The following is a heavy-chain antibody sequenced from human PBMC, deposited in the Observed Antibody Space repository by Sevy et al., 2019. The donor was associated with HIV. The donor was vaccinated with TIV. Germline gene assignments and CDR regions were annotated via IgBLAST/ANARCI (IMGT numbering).Heavy chain of an antibody. CDR1: GFTFSTYA. V-gene: IGHV3-30*10. J-gene: IGHJ3*02. D-gene: IGHD3-10*01. Sequence: GGSLRLSCAASGFTFSTYALHWVRQAPGRGLQWVSVITYDGSDKYYTESVRGRLTISRDNSENTVYLQMNSLRVEDTALYYCARDKFYYGSGSYFHRTFDIWGQGTMVTVSS. CDR2: ITYDGSDK. CDR3: ARDKFYYGSGSYFHRTFDI.